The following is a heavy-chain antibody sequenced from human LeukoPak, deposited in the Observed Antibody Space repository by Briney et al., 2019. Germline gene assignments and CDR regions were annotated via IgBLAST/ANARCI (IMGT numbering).Heavy chain of an antibody. V-gene: IGHV4-39*07. CDR2: IYYSGST. Sequence: SETLSLTCTVSGGSISSSSYYWGWIRQPPGKGLEWLGCIYYSGSTYYNPSLKSRVTISVDTSKNQFSLKLSSVTAADTAVYYCAILNSGSYQEADAFDIWGQGTMVTVSS. CDR3: AILNSGSYQEADAFDI. J-gene: IGHJ3*02. D-gene: IGHD3-10*01. CDR1: GGSISSSSYY.